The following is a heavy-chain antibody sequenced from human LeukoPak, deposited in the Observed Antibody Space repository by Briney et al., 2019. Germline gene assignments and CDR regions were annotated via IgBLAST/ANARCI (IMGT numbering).Heavy chain of an antibody. CDR3: AREGPYYYDSSGYYGWFDP. Sequence: ASVKVSCKASGYTFTDCYLHWLRQAPGQGLEWMGWINPNSGGTNYAQKFQGRVTMTRDTSISTAYMELSRLRSDDTAVYYCAREGPYYYDSSGYYGWFDPWGQGTLVTVSS. CDR2: INPNSGGT. V-gene: IGHV1-2*02. D-gene: IGHD3-22*01. J-gene: IGHJ5*02. CDR1: GYTFTDCY.